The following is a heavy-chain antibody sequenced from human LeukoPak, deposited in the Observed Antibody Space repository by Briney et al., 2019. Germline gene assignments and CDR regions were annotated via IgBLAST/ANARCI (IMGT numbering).Heavy chain of an antibody. CDR1: GFTFSSYG. V-gene: IGHV3-30*18. CDR2: ISYDGSNK. Sequence: GRSLRLSCAASGFTFSSYGMHWVRQAPGKGLEWVAVISYDGSNKYYADSVKGRFTISRDNSKNTPYLQMNSLRAEDTAVYYCAKDLYDILTGYRTRLYYYGMDVWGQGTTVTVSS. D-gene: IGHD3-9*01. J-gene: IGHJ6*02. CDR3: AKDLYDILTGYRTRLYYYGMDV.